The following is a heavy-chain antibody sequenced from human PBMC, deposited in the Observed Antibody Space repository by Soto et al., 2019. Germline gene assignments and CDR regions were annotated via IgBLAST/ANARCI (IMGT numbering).Heavy chain of an antibody. CDR1: GYTFTSYD. J-gene: IGHJ4*02. D-gene: IGHD4-17*01. V-gene: IGHV1-8*01. CDR2: MNPNSGNT. Sequence: QVQLVQSGAEVKKPGASVKVSCKASGYTFTSYDINWVRQATGQGLEWMGWMNPNSGNTGYAQKLHGRVTMTSNTCISADYMELSSVRSDDMSVYYWAIKADDGDSSDYWGQGTLVTVSS. CDR3: AIKADDGDSSDY.